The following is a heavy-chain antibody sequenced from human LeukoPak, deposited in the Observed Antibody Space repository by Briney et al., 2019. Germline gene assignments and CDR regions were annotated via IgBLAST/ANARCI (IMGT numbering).Heavy chain of an antibody. CDR2: INPNSGGT. V-gene: IGHV1-2*06. CDR3: ARNGRGFGSRFDY. Sequence: GASVKVSCKASGYTFTGYYMHWVRQAPGQGLEWMGRINPNSGGTNYAQKFQGRVTMTRDTSISTAYMELSRLRSDDTAVYYCARNGRGFGSRFDYWGQGTLVTVSS. J-gene: IGHJ4*02. CDR1: GYTFTGYY. D-gene: IGHD5-18*01.